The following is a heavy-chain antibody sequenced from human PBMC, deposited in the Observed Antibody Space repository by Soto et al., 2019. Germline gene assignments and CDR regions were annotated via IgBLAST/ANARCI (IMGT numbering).Heavy chain of an antibody. V-gene: IGHV4-4*07. Sequence: SETLSLTCTVSGASISDYYWSWIRQPAGKGLECIGRIYISGNTNYNPSLKSRVTMSVDTSKNQFSLTLNSVTAADTAVYYCARESRSALGTVEHWGRGTLVTVSS. CDR1: GASISDYY. D-gene: IGHD6-13*01. CDR3: ARESRSALGTVEH. J-gene: IGHJ4*02. CDR2: IYISGNT.